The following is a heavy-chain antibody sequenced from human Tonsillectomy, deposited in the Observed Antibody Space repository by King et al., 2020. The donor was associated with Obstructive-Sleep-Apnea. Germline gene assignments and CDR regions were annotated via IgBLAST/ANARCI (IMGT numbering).Heavy chain of an antibody. V-gene: IGHV3-30*02. CDR3: AKDQDGSSYLFDY. Sequence: VQLVESGGGVVQPGRSLRLSFAAAGFTFSNYGMHWVRQAPGKGLEWVALIRYVGSNKDFADSVKGRFTISRDNSKNTLYLQMNSLRAEDTAVYYCAKDQDGSSYLFDYWGQGTLVTVSS. CDR2: IRYVGSNK. D-gene: IGHD6-6*01. J-gene: IGHJ4*02. CDR1: GFTFSNYG.